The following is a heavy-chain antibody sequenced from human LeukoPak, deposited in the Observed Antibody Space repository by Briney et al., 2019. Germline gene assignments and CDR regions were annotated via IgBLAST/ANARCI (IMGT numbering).Heavy chain of an antibody. CDR1: GYSISSGYY. CDR3: ARLSSSWGRYYYYYYMDV. CDR2: IYHSGST. D-gene: IGHD6-13*01. V-gene: IGHV4-38-2*01. Sequence: PSETLSLTCAVSGYSISSGYYWGWIRQPPGKGLEWIGSIYHSGSTYYNPSLKSRVTISVDTSKNQFSLKLSSVTAADTAVYYCARLSSSWGRYYYYYYMDVWDKGTTVTVSS. J-gene: IGHJ6*03.